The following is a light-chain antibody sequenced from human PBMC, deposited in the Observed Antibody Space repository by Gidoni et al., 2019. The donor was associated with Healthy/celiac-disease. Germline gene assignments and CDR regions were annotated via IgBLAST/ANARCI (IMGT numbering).Light chain of an antibody. CDR2: AAS. CDR3: QQSYSTPYT. V-gene: IGKV1-39*01. CDR1: QSISSY. Sequence: DLQMTQSPSSLSASVGDRVTITCRASQSISSYLHWYQQKPGKAPKLLIYAASSLQSRVPSRFSGSGSGTDFTLTISSLQPEDFATYYCQQSYSTPYTFGQGTKVEIK. J-gene: IGKJ2*01.